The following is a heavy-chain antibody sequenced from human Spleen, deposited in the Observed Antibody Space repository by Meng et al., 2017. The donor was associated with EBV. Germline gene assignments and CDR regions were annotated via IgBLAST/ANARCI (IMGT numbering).Heavy chain of an antibody. CDR3: ARDRTSNRFDY. D-gene: IGHD2-8*01. CDR1: GFTLRSYG. V-gene: IGHV3-21*01. J-gene: IGHJ4*02. Sequence: VLLEESGGGLVKPGESLRLSCVASGFTLRSYGMHWVRLAPGKGLEWVSSISSNSIDIYYEDSVKGRFTISRDNAKNSLFLQMNSLRAEDTAVYYCARDRTSNRFDYWGQGTLVTVSS. CDR2: ISSNSIDI.